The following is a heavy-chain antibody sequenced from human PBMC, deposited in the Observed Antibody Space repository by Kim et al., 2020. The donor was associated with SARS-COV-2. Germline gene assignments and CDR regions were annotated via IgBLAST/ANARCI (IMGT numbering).Heavy chain of an antibody. CDR1: GFTLSSYG. D-gene: IGHD3-3*01. V-gene: IGHV3-30*03. Sequence: GGSLRLSCAASGFTLSSYGLHWVRQAPGKGLVWVAVISYDGSNKYYADSVKGRFTISRDNSKNTLYLQMNSLRAEDTVVYYCAIDFYDSWSSYYYFGMDVWGQGATLTVS. CDR2: ISYDGSNK. CDR3: AIDFYDSWSSYYYFGMDV. J-gene: IGHJ6*02.